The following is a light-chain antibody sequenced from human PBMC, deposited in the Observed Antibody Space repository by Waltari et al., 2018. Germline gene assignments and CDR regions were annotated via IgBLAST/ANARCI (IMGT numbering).Light chain of an antibody. V-gene: IGLV2-14*03. CDR3: SSFTDSRIYV. Sequence: QAALTQPASVSGSPGQSITISCTGPSSDIVPYSYFSWFQQHPGKPPKLMICGVSIRPSGVSNRFSGSKSGNTASLTISGLQAEDEADYYCSSFTDSRIYVFGSGTKVTVL. CDR2: GVS. J-gene: IGLJ1*01. CDR1: SSDIVPYSY.